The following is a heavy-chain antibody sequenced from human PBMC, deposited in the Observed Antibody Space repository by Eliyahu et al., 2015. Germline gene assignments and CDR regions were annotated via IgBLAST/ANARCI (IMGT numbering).Heavy chain of an antibody. J-gene: IGHJ4*02. V-gene: IGHV3-66*01. D-gene: IGHD2-2*02. Sequence: EVQLVESGGGLVQPGGSLRLSCAASGFTVSSNYMSWVRQAPGKGLEWASVIYSGGSTYYADSVKGRFTISRDNSKNTLYLQMNSLRAEDTAVYYCARAVVVPAAIGIKNPIWSEDYWGQGTLVTVSS. CDR1: GFTVSSNY. CDR2: IYSGGST. CDR3: ARAVVVPAAIGIKNPIWSEDY.